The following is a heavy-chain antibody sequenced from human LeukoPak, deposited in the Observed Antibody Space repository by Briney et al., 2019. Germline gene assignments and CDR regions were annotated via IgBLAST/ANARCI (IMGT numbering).Heavy chain of an antibody. D-gene: IGHD1-26*01. CDR1: GDSISSLY. J-gene: IGHJ4*02. V-gene: IGHV4-4*07. CDR3: AREFKWNYFDY. CDR2: MYASGNT. Sequence: SETLSLTCTVSGDSISSLYCSWVRQPAGKGREWIGRMYASGNTNYNPSLKSRVTMSVDMSKNQFSLNLSSVTAADTAVYYCAREFKWNYFDYWGQGTLLTVSS.